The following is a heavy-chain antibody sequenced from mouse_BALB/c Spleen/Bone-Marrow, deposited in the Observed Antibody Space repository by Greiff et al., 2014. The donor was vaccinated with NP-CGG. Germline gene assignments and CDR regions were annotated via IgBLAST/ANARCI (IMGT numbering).Heavy chain of an antibody. CDR1: GYTFTSYW. Sequence: QVQLQPSGAELVRPGASVKGSCKASGYTFTSYWVNWVKQRPGQGLGWIGNIYPSDSFTNNNQNFMDKATLTVDKSSSTAYMQLSSPTSEDSAVYYCTRQYGNYYAMDYWGQGTSVTVSS. D-gene: IGHD2-10*02. V-gene: IGHV1S126*01. CDR3: TRQYGNYYAMDY. CDR2: IYPSDSFT. J-gene: IGHJ4*01.